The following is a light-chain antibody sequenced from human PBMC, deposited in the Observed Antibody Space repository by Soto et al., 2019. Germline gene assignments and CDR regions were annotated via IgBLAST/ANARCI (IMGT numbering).Light chain of an antibody. Sequence: DVLLTQSPVSLPVTLGQPASISCRSSHNLVYSDGNTFLSWFQQRPGQSPRRLIYQVSKRDSGVPDRFSGSGSGTDFTLKISRVEAEDVGIYYCMQASHSPLTFGGGTKVEI. CDR2: QVS. J-gene: IGKJ4*01. CDR1: HNLVYSDGNTF. V-gene: IGKV2-30*01. CDR3: MQASHSPLT.